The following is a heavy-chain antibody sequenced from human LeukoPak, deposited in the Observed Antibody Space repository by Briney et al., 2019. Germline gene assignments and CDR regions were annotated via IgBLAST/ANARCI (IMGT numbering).Heavy chain of an antibody. V-gene: IGHV3-30*03. Sequence: PGGSLRLSCAASGFTFSSYGMHWVRQAPGKGLEWVAVISYDGSNKYYADSVKGRFTISRDNSKNTLYLQMSSLRAEDTAMYYCTRDWQYDYWDQGTLVTVSS. J-gene: IGHJ4*02. CDR2: ISYDGSNK. CDR3: TRDWQYDY. CDR1: GFTFSSYG.